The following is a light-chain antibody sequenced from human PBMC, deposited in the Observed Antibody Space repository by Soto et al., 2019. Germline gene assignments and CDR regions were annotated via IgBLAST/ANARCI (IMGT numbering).Light chain of an antibody. V-gene: IGKV3-15*01. CDR1: QSVNSN. CDR2: GAS. J-gene: IGKJ1*01. Sequence: EIVMTQSPATMSVSPGERATLSCRASQSVNSNLAWFQQKPGQAPRLLIYGASTRATGIPARFSGRGSGREFTLTISSLQSEDFAVYYCQQYNNWPQTFGQGTKVEIK. CDR3: QQYNNWPQT.